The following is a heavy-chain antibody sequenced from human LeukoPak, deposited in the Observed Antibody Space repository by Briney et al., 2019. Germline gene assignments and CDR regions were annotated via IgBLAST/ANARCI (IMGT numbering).Heavy chain of an antibody. CDR1: GFTFSTYW. CDR2: IKEDGSEK. V-gene: IGHV3-7*01. J-gene: IGHJ4*02. D-gene: IGHD3-22*01. CDR3: ARDSSGYQ. Sequence: PGRSLRLSCAATGFTFSTYWMRWVRQAPGKGLEWVANIKEDGSEKSYGDSVKGRFTISRDNAKNSLYLQMNSLRAEDTAVYYCARDSSGYQWGQGTLVTVSS.